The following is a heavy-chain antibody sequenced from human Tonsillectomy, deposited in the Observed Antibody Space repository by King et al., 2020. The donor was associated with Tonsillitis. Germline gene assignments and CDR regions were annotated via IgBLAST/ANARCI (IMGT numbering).Heavy chain of an antibody. CDR1: GFSFSSYA. V-gene: IGHV3-23*04. CDR2: ISGSGGNT. CDR3: AKDVSAHTSSIFVEGGAFDI. Sequence: VQLVESGGDLVQPGGSLRLSCAASGFSFSSYAMSWVRQAPGKGLEWVSTISGSGGNTYYADSVKGRFTISRDKSKSTLYLQMDSLRAEDTAVYYCAKDVSAHTSSIFVEGGAFDIWGQGTVVTVSP. D-gene: IGHD3-9*01. J-gene: IGHJ3*02.